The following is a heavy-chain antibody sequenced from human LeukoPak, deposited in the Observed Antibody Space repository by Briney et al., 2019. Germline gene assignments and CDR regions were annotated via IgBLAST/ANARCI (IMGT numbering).Heavy chain of an antibody. J-gene: IGHJ4*02. Sequence: GRSLRLSGAASGFTFSSYGMHWVRQAPGKGLECGAVISYDGSNKYYADSEKGRFTISRDNSKNTLYLQMTSLRAEDTAVYYCARDGYGDYVLGYFDYWGQGTLVTVS. CDR1: GFTFSSYG. V-gene: IGHV3-30-3*01. CDR2: ISYDGSNK. D-gene: IGHD4-17*01. CDR3: ARDGYGDYVLGYFDY.